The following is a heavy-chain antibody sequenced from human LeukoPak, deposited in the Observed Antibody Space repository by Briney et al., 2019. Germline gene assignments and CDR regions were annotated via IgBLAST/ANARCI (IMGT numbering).Heavy chain of an antibody. CDR2: IYYSGGI. CDR3: ARYLSRGQWQVYFDI. CDR1: GGSISSDY. D-gene: IGHD6-19*01. V-gene: IGHV4-59*01. Sequence: ETLSLTCTVSGGSISSDYWSWIRQPPGKGLEWIGYIYYSGGINYSPSLESRVTISVDRSKNQYSLKLNSVTPADTAVYYCARYLSRGQWQVYFDIWGQGTQVTVSS. J-gene: IGHJ4*02.